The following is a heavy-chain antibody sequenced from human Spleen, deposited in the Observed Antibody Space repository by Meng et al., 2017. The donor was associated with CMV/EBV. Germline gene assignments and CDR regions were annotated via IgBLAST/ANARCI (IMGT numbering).Heavy chain of an antibody. CDR3: AKGRITMGRGLIVSGRNWFDP. CDR2: ISQSGDT. CDR1: GYY. D-gene: IGHD3-10*01. V-gene: IGHV4-34*01. J-gene: IGHJ5*02. Sequence: GYYCSCIRQPPGKGLEWIGEISQSGDTKYRPSLKNRVTISVDTAKSQCSRKLKSVTAADTTVYDCAKGRITMGRGLIVSGRNWFDPWGQGTLVTVSS.